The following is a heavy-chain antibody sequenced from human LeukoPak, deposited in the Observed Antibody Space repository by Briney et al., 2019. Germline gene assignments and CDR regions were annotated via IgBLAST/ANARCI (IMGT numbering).Heavy chain of an antibody. Sequence: GASVKVSCKASGYTFTSYGISWVRQAPGQGLEWMGWISVYNGNTHYSQKVQGRLTMTTDTSTSTVHMELRSLRPDDTAVYYCARGSRYYDILTGYYKSGSFDYWGQGTLVTVSS. CDR2: ISVYNGNT. V-gene: IGHV1-18*01. CDR3: ARGSRYYDILTGYYKSGSFDY. CDR1: GYTFTSYG. D-gene: IGHD3-9*01. J-gene: IGHJ4*02.